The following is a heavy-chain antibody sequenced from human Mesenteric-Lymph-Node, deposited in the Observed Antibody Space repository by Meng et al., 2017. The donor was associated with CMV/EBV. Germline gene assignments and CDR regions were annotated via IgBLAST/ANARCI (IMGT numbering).Heavy chain of an antibody. Sequence: YTFTSYAKQWVRQAPGQRLEWMGIINPSGGSTSYAQKFQGRVTMTRDTSTSTVYMELSSLRSEDTAVYYCARVPILGYCSSASCYLDYWGQGTLVTVSS. CDR2: INPSGGST. CDR1: YTFTSYA. J-gene: IGHJ4*02. V-gene: IGHV1-46*01. D-gene: IGHD2-2*01. CDR3: ARVPILGYCSSASCYLDY.